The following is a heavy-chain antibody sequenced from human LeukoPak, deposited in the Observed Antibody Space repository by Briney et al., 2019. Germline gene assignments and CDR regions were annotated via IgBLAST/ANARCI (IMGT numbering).Heavy chain of an antibody. Sequence: GGSLRLSCAASGFTFSNAWMSWVRQAPGKGLEWVGRIKSKTDGGTTDYAAPVKGRFIISRDDSKNTLYLQMNSLKTEDTAVYYCTTGTQLWSSITNFDYWGQGTLVTVSS. D-gene: IGHD5-18*01. CDR2: IKSKTDGGTT. J-gene: IGHJ4*02. CDR1: GFTFSNAW. V-gene: IGHV3-15*01. CDR3: TTGTQLWSSITNFDY.